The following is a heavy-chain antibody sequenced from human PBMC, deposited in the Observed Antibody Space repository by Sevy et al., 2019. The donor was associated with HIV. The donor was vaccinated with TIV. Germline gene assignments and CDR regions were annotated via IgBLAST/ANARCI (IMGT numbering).Heavy chain of an antibody. D-gene: IGHD3-22*01. CDR3: ARAQSRNYYDSSGYAFDY. J-gene: IGHJ4*02. CDR1: GFTFSSYS. V-gene: IGHV3-21*01. CDR2: ISSSSSYI. Sequence: GGSLRLSCAASGFTFSSYSMNWVRQAPGKGLEWVSSISSSSSYIYYADSVKGRFTISRDNAKNSLYLQMNSLRAEDTAVYYCARAQSRNYYDSSGYAFDYWGQGTLVTVSS.